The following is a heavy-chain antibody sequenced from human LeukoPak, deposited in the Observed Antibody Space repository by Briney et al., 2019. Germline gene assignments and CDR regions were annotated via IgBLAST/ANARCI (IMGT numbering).Heavy chain of an antibody. CDR2: ISGSGHGPVA. Sequence: GGSLRLSCAASGFTFSNHAMNWVRQAPGKGLEWVSIISGSGHGPVAYYADSVKGRFTISRDNSKNTLYLQMSSLRAEDTAVYYCVKGVHRSDDWGQGTLVTVSS. V-gene: IGHV3-23*01. CDR1: GFTFSNHA. CDR3: VKGVHRSDD. D-gene: IGHD1-1*01. J-gene: IGHJ4*02.